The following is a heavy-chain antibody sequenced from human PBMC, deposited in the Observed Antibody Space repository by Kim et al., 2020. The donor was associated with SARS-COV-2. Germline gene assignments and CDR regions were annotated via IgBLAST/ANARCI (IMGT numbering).Heavy chain of an antibody. CDR3: ARDDGRSSDY. CDR2: GNT. D-gene: IGHD2-15*01. J-gene: IGHJ4*02. Sequence: GNTNYVENLHDRVIMTTDTSTNTAYLEVRSLKSDDTAIYYCARDDGRSSDYWGQGTLVTVSS. V-gene: IGHV1-18*01.